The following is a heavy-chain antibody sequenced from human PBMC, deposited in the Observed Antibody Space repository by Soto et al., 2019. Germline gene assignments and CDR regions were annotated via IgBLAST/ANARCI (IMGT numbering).Heavy chain of an antibody. CDR1: GGSISSYY. D-gene: IGHD6-13*01. V-gene: IGHV4-59*01. J-gene: IGHJ6*02. CDR2: IYYSGST. Sequence: QVQLQESGPGLVKPSDTLSLTCTVSGGSISSYYWSWIRQPPGKGLEGIGYIYYSGSTNYNPSLRSRVTISVDTSKNQFSLKLSSVTAADTAVDYCARDGGYSSLYYYSYGMDVWGQGTTFTVSS. CDR3: ARDGGYSSLYYYSYGMDV.